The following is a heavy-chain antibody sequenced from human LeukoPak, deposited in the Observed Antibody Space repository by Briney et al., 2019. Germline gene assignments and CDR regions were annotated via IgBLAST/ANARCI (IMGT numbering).Heavy chain of an antibody. J-gene: IGHJ6*02. CDR2: VNREGSDK. Sequence: PSETLSLTCAVYGGSFSGYYWSWIRQAPGKGLEWVANVNREGSDKNYVDSVKGRFTISRDNAKNSLYLQMNSLRVEDTAVYYCARDGVPGGRDVWGQGTTVTVS. V-gene: IGHV3-7*01. D-gene: IGHD3-16*01. CDR3: ARDGVPGGRDV. CDR1: GGSFSGYY.